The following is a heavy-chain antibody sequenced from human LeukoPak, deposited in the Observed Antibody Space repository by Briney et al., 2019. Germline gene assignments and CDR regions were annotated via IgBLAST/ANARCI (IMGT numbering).Heavy chain of an antibody. Sequence: SETLSLTCAVYVGSFRGYYWSWIRQPPGEGLEWIGEIHYTGATNYKPSLTSRVTISGDPSKNQLSLRVSSVTAADTAVYYCARGVLGPYYFDAGGRGTLVTVSA. J-gene: IGHJ2*01. V-gene: IGHV4-34*01. CDR2: IHYTGAT. D-gene: IGHD7-27*01. CDR3: ARGVLGPYYFDA. CDR1: VGSFRGYY.